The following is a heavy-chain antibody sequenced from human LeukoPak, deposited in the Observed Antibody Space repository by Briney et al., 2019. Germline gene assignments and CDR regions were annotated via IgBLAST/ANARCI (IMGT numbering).Heavy chain of an antibody. D-gene: IGHD3-10*01. CDR1: GGPINKYY. J-gene: IGHJ5*02. CDR2: IYSAGST. Sequence: SETLSLTCTVSGGPINKYYWSWIRQPPGKGLEWLGYIYSAGSTNYNPSLKSRVTMSVDTSKNQFSLKLSSVTAADTAVYYCARVVLWFGANWFDPWGQGTLVTVSS. V-gene: IGHV4-59*12. CDR3: ARVVLWFGANWFDP.